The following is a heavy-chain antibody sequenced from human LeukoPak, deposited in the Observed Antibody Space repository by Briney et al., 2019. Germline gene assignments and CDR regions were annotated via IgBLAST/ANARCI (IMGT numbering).Heavy chain of an antibody. CDR2: SSSSSSYI. CDR3: ASGSSGWDDAFDI. J-gene: IGHJ3*02. Sequence: GGSLRLACAASGFTFSSYSMNWVRQAPGKGLEWVSSSSSSSSYIYYADSVKGRFTISRDNAKNSLYLQMNSLRAEDTAVYYCASGSSGWDDAFDIWGQGTMVTVSS. D-gene: IGHD6-19*01. V-gene: IGHV3-21*01. CDR1: GFTFSSYS.